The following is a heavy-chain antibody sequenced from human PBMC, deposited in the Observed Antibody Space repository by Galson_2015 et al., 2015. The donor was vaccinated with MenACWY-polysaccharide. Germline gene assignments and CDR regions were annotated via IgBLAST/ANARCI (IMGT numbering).Heavy chain of an antibody. CDR3: ARGIRRTTVWFDH. Sequence: SVKVSCKASGYTFTTYNINWVRQATGQGLEWMGWMNPNSGNTGYAQKFQGRVTMTRNTSISIAYMELNSLRSEDTAVYYCARGIRRTTVWFDHWGQGTLVTVSS. D-gene: IGHD1-1*01. CDR1: GYTFTTYN. V-gene: IGHV1-8*01. J-gene: IGHJ5*02. CDR2: MNPNSGNT.